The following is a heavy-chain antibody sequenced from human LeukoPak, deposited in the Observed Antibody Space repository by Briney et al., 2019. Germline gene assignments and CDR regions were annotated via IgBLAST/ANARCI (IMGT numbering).Heavy chain of an antibody. CDR3: ARYIRGPNYYIDV. Sequence: SETLSLTCTASGGSLSSDYWSWIRQPPGKGLEWIGHISYSGSTNYNPSLNSRLTISLDTSKNHFSLKLSSVTAADTAIYFCARYIRGPNYYIDVWGKGTTVTVSS. CDR2: ISYSGST. J-gene: IGHJ6*03. V-gene: IGHV4-59*01. CDR1: GGSLSSDY. D-gene: IGHD1-14*01.